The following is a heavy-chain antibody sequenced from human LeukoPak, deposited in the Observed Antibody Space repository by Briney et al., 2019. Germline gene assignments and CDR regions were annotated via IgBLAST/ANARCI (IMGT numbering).Heavy chain of an antibody. J-gene: IGHJ6*03. CDR2: MNPNSGNT. D-gene: IGHD6-19*01. CDR3: ARGRSSGWYGVGYYYYYMDV. Sequence: ASVKVSCKASGYTFTSYDINWVRQATGQGLELMGWMNPNSGNTGYAQKFQGRVTITRNTSISTAYMELSSLRSEDTAVYYCARGRSSGWYGVGYYYYYMDVWGKGTTVTVSS. CDR1: GYTFTSYD. V-gene: IGHV1-8*03.